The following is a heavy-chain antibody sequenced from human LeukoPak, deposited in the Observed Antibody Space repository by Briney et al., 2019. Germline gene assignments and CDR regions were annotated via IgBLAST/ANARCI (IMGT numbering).Heavy chain of an antibody. CDR3: AKEEKWLADSYALDV. CDR2: ISYDGSNK. D-gene: IGHD6-19*01. J-gene: IGHJ6*02. CDR1: GFTFSSYG. V-gene: IGHV3-30*18. Sequence: PGGSLRLSCAASGFTFSSYGMHWVRQAPGKGLEWVAVISYDGSNKYYADSVKGRFTISRDNSKNTLYLQMNSLRAEDTAVYYCAKEEKWLADSYALDVWGQGTTVTVSS.